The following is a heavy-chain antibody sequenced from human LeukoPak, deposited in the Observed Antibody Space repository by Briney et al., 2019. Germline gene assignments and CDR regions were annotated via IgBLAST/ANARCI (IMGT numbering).Heavy chain of an antibody. J-gene: IGHJ4*02. V-gene: IGHV4-39*01. CDR2: IYYSGST. Sequence: SETLSLTCTVSGGSVSSSYYYWGWIRQPPGKGLEWIGSIYYSGSTYYNPSLKSRVTISVDTSKNQFSLKLRSVTAADTAVYYCARHFATWGQGTLVTVSS. CDR1: GGSVSSSYYY. CDR3: ARHFAT. D-gene: IGHD3-3*01.